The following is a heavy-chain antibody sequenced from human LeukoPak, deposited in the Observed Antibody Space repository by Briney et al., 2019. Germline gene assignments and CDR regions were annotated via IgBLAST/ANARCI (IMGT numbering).Heavy chain of an antibody. CDR1: GFTFSSYG. Sequence: PGGSPRLSCAASGFTFSSYGMHWVRQAPGKGLEWVAFIRYDGSNKYYADSVKGRFTISRDNSKNTLYLQMNSLRAEDTAVYYCAKRAVAGPHNWFDPWGQGTLVTVSS. CDR2: IRYDGSNK. V-gene: IGHV3-30*02. D-gene: IGHD6-19*01. CDR3: AKRAVAGPHNWFDP. J-gene: IGHJ5*02.